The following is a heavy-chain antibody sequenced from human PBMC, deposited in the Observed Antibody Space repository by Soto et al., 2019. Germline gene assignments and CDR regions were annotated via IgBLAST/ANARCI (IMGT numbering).Heavy chain of an antibody. CDR3: AKGTYYDFWSGYSHLEY. V-gene: IGHV3-23*01. J-gene: IGHJ4*02. Sequence: GGSLRLSCAASGFTFSSYAMSWVRQAPGKGLEWVSAISGSGGSTYYADSVKGRFTISRDNSKNTLYLQMNSLRAEDTAVYYWAKGTYYDFWSGYSHLEYWGQGTLVTV. CDR2: ISGSGGST. CDR1: GFTFSSYA. D-gene: IGHD3-3*01.